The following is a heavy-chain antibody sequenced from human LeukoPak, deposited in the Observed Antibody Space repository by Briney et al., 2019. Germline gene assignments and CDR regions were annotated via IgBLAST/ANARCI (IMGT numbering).Heavy chain of an antibody. CDR2: INAGNGNT. Sequence: GASVKVSCKASGYTFTSYGFSWVRQAPGQRLEWMGWINAGNGNTKYSQKFQGRVTITRDTSASTAYMELSSLRSEDTAVYYCTRGPAVAADWFDPWGQGTLVTVSS. D-gene: IGHD6-25*01. J-gene: IGHJ5*02. CDR1: GYTFTSYG. V-gene: IGHV1-3*01. CDR3: TRGPAVAADWFDP.